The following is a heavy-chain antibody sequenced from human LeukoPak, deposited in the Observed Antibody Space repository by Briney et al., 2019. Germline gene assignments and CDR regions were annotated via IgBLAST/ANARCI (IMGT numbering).Heavy chain of an antibody. CDR2: ISASGDAT. Sequence: LSGGSLILSCAASGFTFSAHSMTWVRQAPGKGLEWVSGISASGDATFYADSVKGRFTISRDNSKNTVDLQMNSLRAEDTAVYYCTKWSGYGDSRGQGTLVTVSS. CDR3: TKWSGYGDS. V-gene: IGHV3-23*01. D-gene: IGHD5-12*01. CDR1: GFTFSAHS. J-gene: IGHJ4*02.